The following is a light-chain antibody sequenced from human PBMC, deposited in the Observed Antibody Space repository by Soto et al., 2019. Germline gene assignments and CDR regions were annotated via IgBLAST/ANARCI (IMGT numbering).Light chain of an antibody. CDR3: QQYYNWPSLT. CDR1: QSVISN. CDR2: GAS. V-gene: IGKV3-15*01. J-gene: IGKJ4*01. Sequence: EIVMTQSPATLSVSPGERATLSCMASQSVISNFAWYQQKPGQAPRLLIYGASTRATGIPARFSGSGSGTESTLTISSLQSEDFAVYYCQQYYNWPSLTFGGGTKVEIK.